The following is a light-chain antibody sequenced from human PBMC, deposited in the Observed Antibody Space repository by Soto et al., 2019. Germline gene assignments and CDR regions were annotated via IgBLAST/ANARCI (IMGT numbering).Light chain of an antibody. J-gene: IGLJ3*02. CDR2: EVS. CDR3: SSYTSNSTWV. V-gene: IGLV2-14*01. Sequence: QSALTQPASVSGSPGQSITISCTGITSDVGGHNYVSWYQQHPGKAPKFMIYEVSNRPSGVSNRFSGSKSGNTASLTISGLQAEDEADYYCSSYTSNSTWVFGGGTKLTVL. CDR1: TSDVGGHNY.